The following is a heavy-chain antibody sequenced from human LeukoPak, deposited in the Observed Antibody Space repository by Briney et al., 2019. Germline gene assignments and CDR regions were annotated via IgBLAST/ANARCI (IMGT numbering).Heavy chain of an antibody. V-gene: IGHV3-23*01. Sequence: GGSLRLSCAASGFTFSSYAMSWVRQAPGKGLEWVSAISGSGGSTYYADSVKGRFTISRDNSKNTLYLQMNSLRAEDTAVYYCAKVRYYYGSGSLSYYFDYWGQGTLVTVSS. CDR3: AKVRYYYGSGSLSYYFDY. J-gene: IGHJ4*02. D-gene: IGHD3-10*01. CDR2: ISGSGGST. CDR1: GFTFSSYA.